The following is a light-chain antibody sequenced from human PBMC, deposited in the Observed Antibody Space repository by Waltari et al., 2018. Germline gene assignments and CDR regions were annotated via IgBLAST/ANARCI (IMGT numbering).Light chain of an antibody. V-gene: IGKV2-28*01. CDR3: MEALQSVT. Sequence: DIVMTQSTLSLPVTPGEPASISCRSSQSLLDSNGYNSLDWYLQKPVQSPQILIYVASNRASGVPDRFSGSGSGTDFTLKISRVEAEDAGVYYCMEALQSVTFGQGTRLEIK. J-gene: IGKJ5*01. CDR2: VAS. CDR1: QSLLDSNGYNS.